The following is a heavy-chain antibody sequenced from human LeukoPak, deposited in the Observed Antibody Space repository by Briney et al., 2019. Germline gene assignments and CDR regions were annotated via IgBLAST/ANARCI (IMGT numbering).Heavy chain of an antibody. V-gene: IGHV3-23*01. CDR3: AKGSSEGFGGAGGLFDY. Sequence: GGSLRLSCAASGFNFNDYAMTWVRQAPGKGLEWVSGISDSGGSTYYADSVKGRFTISRDNSKNTLYLQMNSLRAEDTAVYYCAKGSSEGFGGAGGLFDYWGQGTLVTVSS. D-gene: IGHD2-8*02. J-gene: IGHJ4*02. CDR1: GFNFNDYA. CDR2: ISDSGGST.